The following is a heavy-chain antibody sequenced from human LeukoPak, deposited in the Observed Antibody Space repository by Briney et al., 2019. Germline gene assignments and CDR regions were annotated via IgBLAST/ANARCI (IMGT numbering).Heavy chain of an antibody. CDR2: INHSGST. D-gene: IGHD3-10*02. CDR3: ARHRYVWGHFRYFDP. V-gene: IGHV4-34*01. Sequence: PSETLSLTCAVYGGSFSGYYWSWIRQPPGKGLEWIGEINHSGSTNYNPSLKSRVTISVDTSKNQFSLKLSSVTAADTAVYFCARHRYVWGHFRYFDPWGQGTLVTVSS. CDR1: GGSFSGYY. J-gene: IGHJ5*02.